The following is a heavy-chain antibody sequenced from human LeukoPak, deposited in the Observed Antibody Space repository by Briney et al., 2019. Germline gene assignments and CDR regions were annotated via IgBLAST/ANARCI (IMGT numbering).Heavy chain of an antibody. CDR2: ISSSSSYI. CDR3: ARALIMITFGGVMNYFDY. Sequence: GGSLRLSCAASGFTFSSYSMNWVRQAPGKGLEWVSSISSSSSYIYYADSVKGRFTISRDNAKNSLYLQMNSLRAEDTAVYYCARALIMITFGGVMNYFDYWGQGTLVTVSS. J-gene: IGHJ4*02. D-gene: IGHD3-16*01. V-gene: IGHV3-21*01. CDR1: GFTFSSYS.